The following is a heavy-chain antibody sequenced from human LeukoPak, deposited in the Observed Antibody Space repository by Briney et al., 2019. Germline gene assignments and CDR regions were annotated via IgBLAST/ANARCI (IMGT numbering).Heavy chain of an antibody. CDR3: ATTSDSSGYYNNWFDP. J-gene: IGHJ5*02. CDR1: GFTFSSNS. Sequence: PGGSLRLSCVASGFTFSSNSMNWVRQAPGKGLEWVSSISSSSSYIYYADSVKGRFTISSDNAKNSLYLQMNSLRAEDTAVYYCATTSDSSGYYNNWFDPWGQGTLVTVSS. V-gene: IGHV3-21*01. CDR2: ISSSSSYI. D-gene: IGHD3-22*01.